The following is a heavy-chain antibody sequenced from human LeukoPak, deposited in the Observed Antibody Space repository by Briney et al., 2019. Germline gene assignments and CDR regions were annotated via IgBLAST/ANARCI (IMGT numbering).Heavy chain of an antibody. CDR3: ARSDDRGNMDV. CDR1: GYTFITYE. CDR2: IIPIFGTA. V-gene: IGHV1-69*13. Sequence: ASVKVSCKASGYTFITYEINWVRQAPGQGLEWMGGIIPIFGTANYAQKFQGRVTITADESTSTAYMELSSLRSEDTAVYYCARSDDRGNMDVWGKGTTVTVSS. D-gene: IGHD3-16*02. J-gene: IGHJ6*03.